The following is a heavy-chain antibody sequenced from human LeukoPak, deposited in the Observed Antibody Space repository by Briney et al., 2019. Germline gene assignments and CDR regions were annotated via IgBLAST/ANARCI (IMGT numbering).Heavy chain of an antibody. CDR2: IYHSGST. Sequence: SETLSLTCAVSGYSISSGYYWGWIRQPPGKGLEWIGCIYHSGSTYYNPSLKSRVTISVDTSKNQFSLKLSSVTAADTAVYYCARMAVADYFDYWGQGTLVTVSS. CDR1: GYSISSGYY. D-gene: IGHD6-19*01. CDR3: ARMAVADYFDY. J-gene: IGHJ4*02. V-gene: IGHV4-38-2*01.